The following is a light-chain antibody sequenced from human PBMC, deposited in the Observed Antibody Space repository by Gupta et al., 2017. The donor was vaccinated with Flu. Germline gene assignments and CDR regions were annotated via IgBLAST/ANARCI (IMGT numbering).Light chain of an antibody. CDR1: SSNIGSNS. J-gene: IGLJ3*02. V-gene: IGLV1-44*01. Sequence: SSNIGSNSVSWYQQVPGTAPRLLIYTNKQRPSGVPDRFSGSKSGPSASLAISGLQSEDEADYFCAAWDDSLNGLWVFGGGTKLTVL. CDR3: AAWDDSLNGLWV. CDR2: TNK.